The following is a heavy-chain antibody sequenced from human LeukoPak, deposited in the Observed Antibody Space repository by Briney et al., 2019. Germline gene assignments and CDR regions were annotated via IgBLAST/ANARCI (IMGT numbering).Heavy chain of an antibody. CDR2: INDSGGNT. CDR3: AKTSAGIRGGYFDY. V-gene: IGHV3-23*01. D-gene: IGHD3-10*01. Sequence: PGGSLRLSCAASGFTFSSYAMSWVRQAPGKGLEWVSPINDSGGNTYYADSVKGRFTISRDNSENTLFLQMSSLRAEDTAVYYCAKTSAGIRGGYFDYWGQGTLVTVSS. CDR1: GFTFSSYA. J-gene: IGHJ4*02.